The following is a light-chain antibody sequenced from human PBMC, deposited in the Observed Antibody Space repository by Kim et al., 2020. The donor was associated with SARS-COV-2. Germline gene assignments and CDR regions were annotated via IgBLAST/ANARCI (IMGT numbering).Light chain of an antibody. V-gene: IGLV3-19*01. CDR1: SLRSYY. Sequence: SSELTQDPAVSVALGQTVRITCQGDSLRSYYASWYQQKPGQAPVLVIYGKNNRPSGIPDRFSGSSSGNTASLTITGAQAEDEAGYYCNSRDSSVNVVFGGGTKLTVL. CDR2: GKN. J-gene: IGLJ2*01. CDR3: NSRDSSVNVV.